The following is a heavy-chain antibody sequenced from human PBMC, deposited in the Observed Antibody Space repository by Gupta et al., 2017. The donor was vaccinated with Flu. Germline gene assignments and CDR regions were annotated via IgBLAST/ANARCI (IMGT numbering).Heavy chain of an antibody. D-gene: IGHD2/OR15-2a*01. J-gene: IGHJ4*02. CDR3: SRGVVIVTVVNTHEYCFDY. Sequence: EVELVESGGGLAQPGRSLRLSCTASGFIFGDYGMSWFRQAPGKGLEWVGFIRRKDYGGTTEYAASVKGRFTISRDESKGVAYLQMNSLQAEDTAVYYCSRGVVIVTVVNTHEYCFDYWGQGTLVTVSS. V-gene: IGHV3-49*03. CDR2: IRRKDYGGTT. CDR1: GFIFGDYG.